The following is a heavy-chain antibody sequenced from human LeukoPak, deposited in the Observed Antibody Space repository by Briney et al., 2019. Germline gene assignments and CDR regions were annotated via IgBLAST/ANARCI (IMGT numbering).Heavy chain of an antibody. D-gene: IGHD4-23*01. V-gene: IGHV3-20*04. J-gene: IGHJ4*02. CDR3: AKDRPTVVTRRHYFDY. Sequence: GGTLRLSCAVSGSTFRNYGMSWVRQAPGKGLEWVSGINWNGGSTGYADSVKGRFTISRDNAKNSLYLQMNSLRAEDTAVYYCAKDRPTVVTRRHYFDYWGQGILVTVSS. CDR1: GSTFRNYG. CDR2: INWNGGST.